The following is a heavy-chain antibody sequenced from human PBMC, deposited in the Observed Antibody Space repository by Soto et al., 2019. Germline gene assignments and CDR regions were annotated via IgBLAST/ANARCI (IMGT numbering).Heavy chain of an antibody. J-gene: IGHJ6*02. CDR3: ARGAYYYDSSGYPTFYYGMDV. D-gene: IGHD3-22*01. V-gene: IGHV1-69*13. CDR2: IIPIFGTA. Sequence: GASVKVSCKASGGTFSSYAISWVRQAPGQGLEWMGGIIPIFGTANYAQKFQGRVTITADESTSTAYMELSSLRSEDTAVYYCARGAYYYDSSGYPTFYYGMDVWGQGTTVTVSS. CDR1: GGTFSSYA.